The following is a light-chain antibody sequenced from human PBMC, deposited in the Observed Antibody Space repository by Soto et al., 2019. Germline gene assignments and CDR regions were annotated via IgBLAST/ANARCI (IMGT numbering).Light chain of an antibody. CDR1: ASNIGSNS. V-gene: IGLV1-44*01. CDR2: SNN. CDR3: AAWDDGFLWV. J-gene: IGLJ3*02. Sequence: QSVLTQPPSASGAPGQRVTIYCSGSASNIGSNSVNWYQQLPGTATRLLIYSNNQRPSGVPDRFSGSKSGTSASLAISGLQSEDEADYYCAAWDDGFLWVFGGGTQLTVL.